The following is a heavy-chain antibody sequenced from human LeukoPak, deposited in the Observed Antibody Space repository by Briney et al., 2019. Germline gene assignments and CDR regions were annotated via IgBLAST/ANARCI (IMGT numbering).Heavy chain of an antibody. CDR3: ARAARYCSGGSCYGYFDY. V-gene: IGHV1-46*01. CDR1: GYTFTGYY. Sequence: ASVKVSCKASGYTFTGYYMHWVRQAPGQGLEWMGIINPSGGSTSYAQKFQGRVTMTRDTSTSTVYMELSSLRSEDTAVYYCARAARYCSGGSCYGYFDYWGQGTLVTVSS. J-gene: IGHJ4*02. CDR2: INPSGGST. D-gene: IGHD2-15*01.